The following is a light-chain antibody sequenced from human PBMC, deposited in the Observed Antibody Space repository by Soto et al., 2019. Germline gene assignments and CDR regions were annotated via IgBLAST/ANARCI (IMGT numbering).Light chain of an antibody. J-gene: IGKJ5*01. CDR2: QTS. V-gene: IGKV3-11*01. Sequence: EIVFTQSPSTLSSFPGDRVTLSCRASQYINTRLAWYQHRPGQSPRLLIYQTSLRAAGIPARFSASGSGTDFTLTISDVQPEDFALYYCHQRQSWPRTFGQGTRLEIK. CDR3: HQRQSWPRT. CDR1: QYINTR.